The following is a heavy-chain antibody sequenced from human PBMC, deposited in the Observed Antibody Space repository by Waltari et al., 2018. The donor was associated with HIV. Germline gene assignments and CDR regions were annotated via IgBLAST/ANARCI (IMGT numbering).Heavy chain of an antibody. CDR1: GFTFTTFA. CDR3: AKGRLTTTSFDY. Sequence: EVQLLESGGDLVQPGGSLRPSCAGSGFTFTTFAMAWVRQAPGKGPEWVSGIYGSGGRAYYSDSVRGRFTISRDDSKNTLYLQMNSLRTEDAAVYYCAKGRLTTTSFDYWGQGTLVTVSS. CDR2: IYGSGGRA. V-gene: IGHV3-23*01. J-gene: IGHJ4*02. D-gene: IGHD4-17*01.